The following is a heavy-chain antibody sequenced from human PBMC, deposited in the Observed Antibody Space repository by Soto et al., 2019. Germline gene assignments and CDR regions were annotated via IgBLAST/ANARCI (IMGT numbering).Heavy chain of an antibody. CDR2: VSGSGNNT. CDR3: ASNSRDIDC. V-gene: IGHV3-23*01. D-gene: IGHD3-9*01. Sequence: EVKLLESGGGLVQPGGSLRLSCAASGFIFSNYAMTWVRQAPGKGLECVSSVSGSGNNTYYADSMKGHFTISRDNSKTTRYLQRNGMRPEGTAVYYCASNSRDIDCWGQRTLVNVSA. CDR1: GFIFSNYA. J-gene: IGHJ4*02.